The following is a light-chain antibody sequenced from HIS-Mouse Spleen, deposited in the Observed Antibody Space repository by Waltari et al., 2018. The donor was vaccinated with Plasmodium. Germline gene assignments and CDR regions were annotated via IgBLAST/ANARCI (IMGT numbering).Light chain of an antibody. Sequence: QSALTQPASVSGSPGQSITISCTGTSSDVGSYNLVSWYQQHPGKAPKLMIFEGSKRPSGFSHRFSGSKSGTTASLTISGLQAEDEADYSCCSYAGSSTNWVFGGGTKLTVL. CDR2: EGS. J-gene: IGLJ3*02. CDR3: CSYAGSSTNWV. CDR1: SSDVGSYNL. V-gene: IGLV2-23*01.